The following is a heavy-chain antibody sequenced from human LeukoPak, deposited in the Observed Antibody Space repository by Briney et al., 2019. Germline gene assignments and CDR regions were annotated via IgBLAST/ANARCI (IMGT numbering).Heavy chain of an antibody. J-gene: IGHJ4*02. CDR2: IYYSGST. V-gene: IGHV4-39*07. CDR1: GGSINSRSHY. Sequence: SETLSLTCIVSGGSINSRSHYWGWIRQPPGKGLEWIGNIYYSGSTYYNPSLKSRVTISIDTSKNQFSLNLNSVTAADTAVYYCARFVVTGPYYFDYWGQGTLVTVSS. CDR3: ARFVVTGPYYFDY. D-gene: IGHD2-21*02.